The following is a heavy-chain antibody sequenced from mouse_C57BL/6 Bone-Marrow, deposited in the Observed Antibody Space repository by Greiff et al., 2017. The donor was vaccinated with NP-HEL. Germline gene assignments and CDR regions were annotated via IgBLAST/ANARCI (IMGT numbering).Heavy chain of an antibody. J-gene: IGHJ2*01. CDR3: TPLLLRPDY. D-gene: IGHD1-1*01. CDR2: IDPENGDT. Sequence: EVKLMESGAELVRPGASVKLSCTASGFNIKDDYMHWVKQRPEQGLEWIGWIDPENGDTEYASKFQGKATITADTSSNTAYLQLSSLTSEDTAVYYCTPLLLRPDYWGQGTTLTVSS. V-gene: IGHV14-4*01. CDR1: GFNIKDDY.